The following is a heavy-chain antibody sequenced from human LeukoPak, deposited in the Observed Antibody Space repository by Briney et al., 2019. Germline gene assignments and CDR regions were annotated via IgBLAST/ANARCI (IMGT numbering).Heavy chain of an antibody. V-gene: IGHV3-23*01. D-gene: IGHD3-9*01. CDR1: GFSVSSYA. CDR2: ISGSGIST. Sequence: GGSLRLSCAASGFSVSSYAMSWVRQAPGKGLEWVSGISGSGISTHYADSVKGRFTISRDKSKNTLYLQMNSLRVEDTAVYYCARAQYSDILIGPSDYWGQGTLVTVSS. CDR3: ARAQYSDILIGPSDY. J-gene: IGHJ4*02.